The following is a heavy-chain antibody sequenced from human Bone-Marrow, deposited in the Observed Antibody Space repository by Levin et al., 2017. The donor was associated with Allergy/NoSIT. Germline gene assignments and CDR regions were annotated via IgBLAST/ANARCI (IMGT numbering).Heavy chain of an antibody. CDR2: VIPVLGVA. Sequence: KSGESLKISCMASGHTLSSHTVSWVRLAPGHGLEWMGRVIPVLGVAVYAQTFEGRLTLTADTSAGAYTMELSSLRSDDTALYYCARDDANFGRQLLHWGQGTLVVVSS. CDR1: GHTLSSHT. V-gene: IGHV1-69*04. J-gene: IGHJ1*01. CDR3: ARDDANFGRQLLH. D-gene: IGHD2-2*01.